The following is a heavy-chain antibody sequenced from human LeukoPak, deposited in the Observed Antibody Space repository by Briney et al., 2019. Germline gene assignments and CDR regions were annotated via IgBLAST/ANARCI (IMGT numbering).Heavy chain of an antibody. V-gene: IGHV1-8*01. CDR3: ARELLGQLAEVYYYYYGMDV. D-gene: IGHD5-18*01. CDR2: MNPNSGNT. CDR1: GYTFTSYD. J-gene: IGHJ6*02. Sequence: ASVKVSCKASGYTFTSYDINWVRQATGQGLEWMGWMNPNSGNTGYAQKFQGRVTMTRNTSISTTYMELSSLRSEDTAVYYCARELLGQLAEVYYYYYGMDVWGQGTTVTVSS.